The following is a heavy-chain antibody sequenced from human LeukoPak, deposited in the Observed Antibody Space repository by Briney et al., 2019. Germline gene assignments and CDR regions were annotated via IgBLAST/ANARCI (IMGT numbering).Heavy chain of an antibody. V-gene: IGHV3-23*01. CDR1: GLTFSSYV. CDR2: TTGSGVTT. J-gene: IGHJ4*02. Sequence: PGGSLRLSCAASGLTFSSYVMTWVRQAPGKGLEWVSGTTGSGVTTYYADSVKGRFTISRDNSKNTLYLQMNSLRADDTAVYYCAKEIYYYIDWGQGTLVTVSS. D-gene: IGHD3-9*01. CDR3: AKEIYYYID.